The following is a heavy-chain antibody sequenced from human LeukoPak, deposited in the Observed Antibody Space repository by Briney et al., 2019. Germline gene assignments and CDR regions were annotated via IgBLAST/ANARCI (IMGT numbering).Heavy chain of an antibody. CDR2: IWYDGSNK. Sequence: GGSLRLSCAASGFTFSSYGMHWVRQAPGKGLEWVAVIWYDGSNKYHADSVKGRFTISRDNSKNTLYLQMNSLSTEDTAVYYCAKTTTGYSSGRYPGWPVDYWGQGTLVTVSS. J-gene: IGHJ4*02. CDR3: AKTTTGYSSGRYPGWPVDY. CDR1: GFTFSSYG. D-gene: IGHD6-19*01. V-gene: IGHV3-33*06.